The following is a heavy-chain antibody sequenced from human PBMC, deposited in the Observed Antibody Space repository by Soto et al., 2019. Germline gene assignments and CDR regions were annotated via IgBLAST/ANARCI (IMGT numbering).Heavy chain of an antibody. V-gene: IGHV3-11*01. CDR2: ISSSGSTI. CDR3: AMPATYYYGSDIIMDV. CDR1: GFTFSDYY. Sequence: QVQLVESGGGLVKPGGSLRLSCAASGFTFSDYYMSWIRQAPGQGLEWVSYISSSGSTIYYADSVKGRFTISRDNAKNSLYLQMNSLRAEDTAVYYCAMPATYYYGSDIIMDVWGQGTTVTVSS. J-gene: IGHJ6*02. D-gene: IGHD3-10*01.